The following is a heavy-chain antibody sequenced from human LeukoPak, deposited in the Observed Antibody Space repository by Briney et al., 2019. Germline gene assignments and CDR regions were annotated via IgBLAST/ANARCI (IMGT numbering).Heavy chain of an antibody. CDR2: ISTYNDNT. CDR1: GYTFTSYD. Sequence: ASVKVSCKASGYTFTSYDISWVRQAPGQGLEWMGWISTYNDNTHYAQKLQGRVTMTTDTSTSTVYVELKSLRSDDTAVYYCARIQSRIIAARPGNPAFDYWGRGTLVTVYS. J-gene: IGHJ4*02. V-gene: IGHV1-18*01. CDR3: ARIQSRIIAARPGNPAFDY. D-gene: IGHD6-6*01.